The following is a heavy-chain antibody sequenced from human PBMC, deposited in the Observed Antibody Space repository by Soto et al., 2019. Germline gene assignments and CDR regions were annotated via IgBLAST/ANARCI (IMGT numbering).Heavy chain of an antibody. D-gene: IGHD6-19*01. V-gene: IGHV4-59*01. Sequence: SETQSLTCTVSGGSISSYYWSWIRQPPGKGLEWIGYIYYSGSTNYNPSLKSRVTISVDTSKNQFSLKLSSVTAADTAVYYCARGYSSGWYGSSYDYWGQGTLVTVSS. CDR3: ARGYSSGWYGSSYDY. J-gene: IGHJ4*02. CDR1: GGSISSYY. CDR2: IYYSGST.